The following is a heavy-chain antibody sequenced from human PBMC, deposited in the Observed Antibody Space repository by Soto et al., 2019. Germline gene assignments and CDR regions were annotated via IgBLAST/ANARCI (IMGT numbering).Heavy chain of an antibody. D-gene: IGHD6-6*01. V-gene: IGHV4-59*01. CDR2: IYYSGST. CDR3: ARDLYSSSSLGDAFDI. CDR1: GGSISSYY. Sequence: SETLSLTCTVSGGSISSYYWSWIRQPPGKGLEWIGYIYYSGSTNYNPSLKSRVTISVDTSKNQFSLKLSSVTAADTAVYYCARDLYSSSSLGDAFDIWGQGTMVTVSS. J-gene: IGHJ3*02.